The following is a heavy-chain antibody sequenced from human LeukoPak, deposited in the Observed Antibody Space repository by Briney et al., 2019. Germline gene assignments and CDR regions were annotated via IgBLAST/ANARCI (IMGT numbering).Heavy chain of an antibody. D-gene: IGHD3-22*01. CDR2: INPNSGGT. J-gene: IGHJ4*02. CDR3: ARVADYYDSSGYYDY. V-gene: IGHV1-2*02. CDR1: GYTFTGYY. Sequence: ASVKVSCKAPGYTFTGYYMHWVRQAPGQGLEWMGWINPNSGGTNYAQKFQGRVTMTRDTSISTAYMELSRLRSDDTAVYYCARVADYYDSSGYYDYWGQGTLVTVSS.